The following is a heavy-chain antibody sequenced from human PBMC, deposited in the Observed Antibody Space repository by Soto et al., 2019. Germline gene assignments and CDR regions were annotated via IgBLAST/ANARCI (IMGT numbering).Heavy chain of an antibody. CDR1: GFTFSNYA. CDR3: AKFRFSSVITPTDY. V-gene: IGHV3-23*01. CDR2: ITGNGVAT. J-gene: IGHJ4*02. Sequence: PGGSLRLSCAASGFTFSNYAMSWVRQAPGKGLEWLSVITGNGVATYYAASMKGRFTISRDNSKNTLYLQMNSLRAEDSAIYYCAKFRFSSVITPTDYWGQGTVVPVSS. D-gene: IGHD3-16*01.